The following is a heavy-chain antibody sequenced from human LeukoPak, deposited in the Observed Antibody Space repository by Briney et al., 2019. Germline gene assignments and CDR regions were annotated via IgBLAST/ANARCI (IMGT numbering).Heavy chain of an antibody. Sequence: SQTLSLTCTVSGDSISSGDYYWSWIRQPPEKGLEWIGDISYSGTTYYNPSLKSRVTISVGTSKNQFSLKLSSVNAADTAVYFCARVDSSNWYMSYWGQGTLVTVSS. D-gene: IGHD6-13*01. J-gene: IGHJ4*02. CDR1: GDSISSGDYY. CDR2: ISYSGTT. CDR3: ARVDSSNWYMSY. V-gene: IGHV4-30-4*01.